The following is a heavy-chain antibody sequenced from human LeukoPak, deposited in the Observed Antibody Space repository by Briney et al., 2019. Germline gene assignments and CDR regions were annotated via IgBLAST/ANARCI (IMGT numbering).Heavy chain of an antibody. D-gene: IGHD2-2*01. CDR1: GFTFSSYA. V-gene: IGHV3-23*01. CDR2: ISGSGGST. J-gene: IGHJ1*01. CDR3: AKDWGQVPASISGH. Sequence: PGGSLGLSCAASGFTFSSYAMSWVRQAPGKGLEWVSAISGSGGSTYYADSVKGRFTISRDTSRNTLFLQMNSLRTEDTAVYYCAKDWGQVPASISGHWGQGTLVTVSS.